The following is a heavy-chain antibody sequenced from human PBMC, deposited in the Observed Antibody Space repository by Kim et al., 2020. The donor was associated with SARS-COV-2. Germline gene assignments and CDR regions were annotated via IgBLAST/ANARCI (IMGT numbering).Heavy chain of an antibody. V-gene: IGHV4-31*03. CDR3: ARLPGDYFSPDF. CDR1: GGSIISGTYY. CDR2: IYYTGTT. Sequence: SETLSLTCTVSGGSIISGTYYWGWIRQHPGKGLEWIGYIYYTGTTYYNPSLKSRLTLSIDTSKNQFSLKLSSVTAADTAVYYCARLPGDYFSPDFWGQGTLVTVSS. D-gene: IGHD4-17*01. J-gene: IGHJ4*02.